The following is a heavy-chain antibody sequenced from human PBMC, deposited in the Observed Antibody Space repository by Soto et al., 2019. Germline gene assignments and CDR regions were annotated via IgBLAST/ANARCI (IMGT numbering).Heavy chain of an antibody. V-gene: IGHV1-18*01. CDR3: ARVRGDIVVVPAATPYYYYGMDV. D-gene: IGHD2-2*01. CDR1: GYTFTSYG. J-gene: IGHJ6*02. Sequence: QVQLVQSGAEVKKPGASVKVSCKASGYTFTSYGISWVRQAPGQGLEWMGWISAYNGNTNYAQKLQGRVTMTTDTSTSTAYMEPRSLRSDDTAVYYCARVRGDIVVVPAATPYYYYGMDVWGQGTTVTVSS. CDR2: ISAYNGNT.